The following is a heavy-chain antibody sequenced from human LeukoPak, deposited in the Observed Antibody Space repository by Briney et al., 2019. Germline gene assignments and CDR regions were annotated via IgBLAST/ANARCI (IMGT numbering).Heavy chain of an antibody. V-gene: IGHV3-7*01. J-gene: IGHJ6*03. Sequence: PGGSLRLSCAASGFTFSSYWMSWVRQAPGKGLEWVANIKQDGSEKYYVDSVKGRFTISRYNAKNSLYLQMNSLRAEDTAVYYCAREMVEMATKLAYYMDVWGKGTTVTVSS. CDR1: GFTFSSYW. CDR2: IKQDGSEK. D-gene: IGHD5-24*01. CDR3: AREMVEMATKLAYYMDV.